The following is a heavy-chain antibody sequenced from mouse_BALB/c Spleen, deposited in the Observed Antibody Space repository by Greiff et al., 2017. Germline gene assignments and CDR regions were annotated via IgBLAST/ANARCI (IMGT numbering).Heavy chain of an antibody. CDR2: INPYNGAT. V-gene: IGHV1-31*01. J-gene: IGHJ2*01. CDR3: ARDTTGRADY. CDR1: GYSFTGYY. D-gene: IGHD1-1*01. Sequence: VQLQQSGPELVKPGASVKISCKASGYSFTGYYMHWVKQSHVKSLEWIGRINPYNGATSYNQNFKDKASLTVDKSSSTAYMELHSLTSEDSAVYYCARDTTGRADYWGQGTTLTVSS.